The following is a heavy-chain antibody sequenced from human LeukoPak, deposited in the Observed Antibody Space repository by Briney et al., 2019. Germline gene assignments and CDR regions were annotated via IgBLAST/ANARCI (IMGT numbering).Heavy chain of an antibody. D-gene: IGHD2-2*01. CDR3: ARPVPRLGAFDI. V-gene: IGHV3-30*02. CDR2: IRYDGSNK. J-gene: IGHJ3*02. CDR1: GFSFDDYA. Sequence: PGGSLRLSCAASGFSFDDYAMHWVRQAPGKGLEWVAFIRYDGSNKYYADSVKGRFTISRDNSKNTLYLQMNSLRAEDTAVYYCARPVPRLGAFDIWGQGTMVTVSS.